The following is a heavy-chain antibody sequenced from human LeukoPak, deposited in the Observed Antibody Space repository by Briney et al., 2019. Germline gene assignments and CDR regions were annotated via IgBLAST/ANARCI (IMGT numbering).Heavy chain of an antibody. V-gene: IGHV4-39*01. CDR3: ARNRYYYGSGNYGVPNWFDP. CDR2: IYYSGST. D-gene: IGHD3-10*01. J-gene: IGHJ5*02. CDR1: GGSISSNSYY. Sequence: PSETLSLTCTVSGGSISSNSYYWGWIRQPPGKGLKWIGSIYYSGSTYYNPSLKSRVTISVDTSKNQFSLKLNSVTAADTAVYYCARNRYYYGSGNYGVPNWFDPWGQGTLVTVSS.